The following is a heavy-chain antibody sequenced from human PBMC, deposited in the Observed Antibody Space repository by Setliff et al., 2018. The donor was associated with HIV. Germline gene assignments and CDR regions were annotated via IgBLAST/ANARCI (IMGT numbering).Heavy chain of an antibody. Sequence: GGSLRLSCAASGFTFNTYAMNWVRQAPGKGLEWVSGISAGGGNTYYGDSVKGRLTISRDNSKNTLYLQMNSLRAEDTAVYYCAKDPTPDSYGDYYWYFDLWGRGTLVTVSS. CDR3: AKDPTPDSYGDYYWYFDL. J-gene: IGHJ2*01. V-gene: IGHV3-23*01. D-gene: IGHD4-17*01. CDR2: ISAGGGNT. CDR1: GFTFNTYA.